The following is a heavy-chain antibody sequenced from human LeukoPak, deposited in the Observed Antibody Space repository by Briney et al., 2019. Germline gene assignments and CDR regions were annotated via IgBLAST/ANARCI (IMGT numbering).Heavy chain of an antibody. J-gene: IGHJ5*02. Sequence: PGRSLRLSCTVSGITFRDYSMAWMRQAPGKGLEWVSSISSSSSYIYYADSVKGRFTISRDNAKNSLYLQMNSLRAEDTAVYYCARGPRYYDFWSGYYTGFGWFDPWGQGTLVTVSS. D-gene: IGHD3-3*01. CDR3: ARGPRYYDFWSGYYTGFGWFDP. CDR1: GITFRDYS. V-gene: IGHV3-21*01. CDR2: ISSSSSYI.